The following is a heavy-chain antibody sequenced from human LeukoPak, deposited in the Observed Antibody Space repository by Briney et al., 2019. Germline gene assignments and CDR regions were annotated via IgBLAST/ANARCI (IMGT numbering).Heavy chain of an antibody. Sequence: GGSLRLPCAASGFTFSSYSMNWVRQAPGKGLEWVLSISSSSSYIYYADSVKGRFTISRDNAKNSLYLQMNSLRAEDTAVYYCARDGNWNYRPGYFDYWGQGTLVTVSS. D-gene: IGHD1-7*01. V-gene: IGHV3-21*01. CDR2: ISSSSSYI. J-gene: IGHJ4*02. CDR1: GFTFSSYS. CDR3: ARDGNWNYRPGYFDY.